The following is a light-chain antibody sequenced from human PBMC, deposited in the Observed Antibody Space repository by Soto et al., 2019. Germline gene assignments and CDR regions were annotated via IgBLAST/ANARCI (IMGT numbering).Light chain of an antibody. CDR2: ATS. Sequence: DIKMTQSPSSLSASVGDRVTITCRASQSISSYLNWYQQKPGKAPKLLIYATSSLQSGVPSRFSGSGSGTDFTLTTNSLQPEDFATYYCQQSYSTPQVTFGGGTKVEIK. J-gene: IGKJ4*01. CDR3: QQSYSTPQVT. V-gene: IGKV1-39*01. CDR1: QSISSY.